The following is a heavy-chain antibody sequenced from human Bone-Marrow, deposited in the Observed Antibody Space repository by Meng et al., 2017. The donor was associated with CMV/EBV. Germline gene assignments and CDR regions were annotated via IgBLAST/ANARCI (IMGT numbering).Heavy chain of an antibody. CDR2: IKQDGSEK. J-gene: IGHJ6*02. Sequence: GESLKISCAASEFTFSDYWMSWVRQAPGKGLEWVANIKQDGSEKNYVDSVEGRFTISRDNAKNSLFLQMNSLRAEDTAVYYCAREGAGYCSSTSCYVTYYYYGMDVWGQGTTVTVSS. V-gene: IGHV3-7*01. D-gene: IGHD2-2*01. CDR1: EFTFSDYW. CDR3: AREGAGYCSSTSCYVTYYYYGMDV.